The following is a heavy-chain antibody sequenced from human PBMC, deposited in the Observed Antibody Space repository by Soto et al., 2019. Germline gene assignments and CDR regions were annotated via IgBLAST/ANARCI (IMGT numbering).Heavy chain of an antibody. CDR1: GGSISSSSYY. Sequence: SETLSLTCTVSGGSISSSSYYWGWIRQPPGKGLEWIGSIYYSGSTYYNPSLKSRVTISVDTSKNQFSLKLSSVTAADTAVYYCARQEQVRYYDILTGYDYWGQGTLVTVSS. CDR3: ARQEQVRYYDILTGYDY. CDR2: IYYSGST. J-gene: IGHJ4*02. D-gene: IGHD3-9*01. V-gene: IGHV4-39*01.